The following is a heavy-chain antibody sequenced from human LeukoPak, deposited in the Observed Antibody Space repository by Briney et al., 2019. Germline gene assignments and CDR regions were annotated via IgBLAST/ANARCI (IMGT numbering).Heavy chain of an antibody. Sequence: AGGSLRLSCAASGFTFSSYEMNWVRQAPGKGLEWVSYISSSGSTIYYADSVKGRFTISRDNAKNSLYLQMNSLRAEVTAVYYCARTNSGSYDYWGQGTLVTVSS. V-gene: IGHV3-48*03. CDR3: ARTNSGSYDY. CDR1: GFTFSSYE. D-gene: IGHD1-26*01. CDR2: ISSSGSTI. J-gene: IGHJ4*02.